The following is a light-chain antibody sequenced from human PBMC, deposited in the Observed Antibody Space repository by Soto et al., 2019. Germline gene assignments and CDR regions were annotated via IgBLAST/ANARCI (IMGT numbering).Light chain of an antibody. CDR2: DVS. J-gene: IGLJ3*02. CDR1: SSDVGGYNY. CDR3: SSYTSSNTLR. Sequence: QSALTQPASVSGSPGQSITISCTGTSSDVGGYNYVSWYQQHPGKAPKLMIYDVSNRPSGVSDRFSGSKSGSTASLTISGLQAEDEADYYCSSYTSSNTLRFGGGTKLTVL. V-gene: IGLV2-14*01.